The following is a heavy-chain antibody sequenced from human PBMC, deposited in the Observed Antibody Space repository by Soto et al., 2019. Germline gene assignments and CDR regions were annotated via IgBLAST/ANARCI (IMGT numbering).Heavy chain of an antibody. CDR3: PTHRLQAPSDY. V-gene: IGHV1-18*01. CDR1: GYTFTRYG. CDR2: MSAYNANT. D-gene: IGHD2-15*01. Sequence: ASEKVSCKASGYTFTRYGISWVRQAPGQGLEWMGWMSAYNANTKYAQKLQGRVTMSTDTSPITSYLERMSLISSDTSVFFCPTHRLQAPSDYWGQATLVTLFS. J-gene: IGHJ4*02.